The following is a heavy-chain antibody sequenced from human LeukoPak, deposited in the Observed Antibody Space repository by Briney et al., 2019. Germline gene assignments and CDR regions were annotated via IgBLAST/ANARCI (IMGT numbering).Heavy chain of an antibody. D-gene: IGHD6-19*01. CDR3: ARAPYSSGSYYFDY. CDR1: VFTFSSYS. Sequence: GGSLRLSCAASVFTFSSYSMNWVRQAPGEGLECVSSIISIRSYIYYADSVRGRFTISRDNAKNSLYLQMNSLRAEDTAVYYCARAPYSSGSYYFDYWGQGTLVTVSS. V-gene: IGHV3-21*01. CDR2: IISIRSYI. J-gene: IGHJ4*02.